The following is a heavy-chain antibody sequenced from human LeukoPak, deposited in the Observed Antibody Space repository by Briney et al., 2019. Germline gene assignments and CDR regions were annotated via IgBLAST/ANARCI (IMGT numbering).Heavy chain of an antibody. Sequence: PGGSLRLSCAASGFTFSSYGMQWVRQAPGKGLEWVAVISYDGRNKYYADSVKGRFTISRDNAKNSLYLQMNSLRAEDTALYYCARRDDYGDYWGQGTLVTVSS. CDR3: ARRDDYGDY. CDR2: ISYDGRNK. CDR1: GFTFSSYG. V-gene: IGHV3-30*03. J-gene: IGHJ4*02.